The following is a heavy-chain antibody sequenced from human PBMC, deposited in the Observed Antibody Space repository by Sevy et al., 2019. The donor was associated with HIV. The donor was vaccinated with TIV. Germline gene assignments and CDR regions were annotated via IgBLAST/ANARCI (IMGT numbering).Heavy chain of an antibody. CDR1: GFPFIDHY. D-gene: IGHD6-13*01. V-gene: IGHV3-72*01. CDR3: ATHAGIAAAGRVFDY. Sequence: GGPRRLSCSASGFPFIDHYMECVRQAPGKGLECVCHTKNKVDSNTTEYAAPVKGRFTITRDDSKNSQYLQMNSLKTEDTAVYYCATHAGIAAAGRVFDYWGQGTLVTVSS. CDR2: TKNKVDSNTT. J-gene: IGHJ4*02.